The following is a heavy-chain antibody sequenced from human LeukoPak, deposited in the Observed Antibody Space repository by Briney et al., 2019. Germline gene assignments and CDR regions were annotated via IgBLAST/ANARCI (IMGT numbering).Heavy chain of an antibody. CDR3: ARGTYYERFDC. CDR2: INPNSGGT. V-gene: IGHV1-2*02. CDR1: GYTFIGYY. D-gene: IGHD3-22*01. Sequence: ASVKVSCKASGYTFIGYYMHWVRQAPGQGLEWMGWINPNSGGTNYAQKFQGRVTMTRDTSISAAYMELSGLRSDDTAVYYCARGTYYERFDCWGQGTLVTVSS. J-gene: IGHJ4*02.